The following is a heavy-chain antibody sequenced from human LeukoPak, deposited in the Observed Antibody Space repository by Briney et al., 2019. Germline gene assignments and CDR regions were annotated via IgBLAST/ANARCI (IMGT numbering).Heavy chain of an antibody. CDR2: INWDGGRT. CDR3: ARDGLRRPPTPYGGGDCPLDY. J-gene: IGHJ4*02. CDR1: GFTFDDYD. Sequence: GGSLRLSCAASGFTFDDYDMSWVRQTPGKGLEWVSGINWDGGRTGYADSVKGRFTISRDNAKNSLYLQMNSLRVEDTAMYYCARDGLRRPPTPYGGGDCPLDYWGQGTLVSVSS. D-gene: IGHD2-21*02. V-gene: IGHV3-20*04.